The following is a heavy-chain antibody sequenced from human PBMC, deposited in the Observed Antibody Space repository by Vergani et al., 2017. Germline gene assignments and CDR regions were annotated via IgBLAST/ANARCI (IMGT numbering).Heavy chain of an antibody. Sequence: QVQLVQSGAEVKKPGSSVKVSCKASGGTFSSYTISWVRQAPGQGLEWMGRIIPILGIANYAQKFQGRVTITADKSTRTAYMELSSLRSEDTAVYYCASHYDFWTMTGGMDVWGQGSTVTVSS. J-gene: IGHJ6*02. CDR2: IIPILGIA. CDR1: GGTFSSYT. V-gene: IGHV1-69*02. D-gene: IGHD3-3*01. CDR3: ASHYDFWTMTGGMDV.